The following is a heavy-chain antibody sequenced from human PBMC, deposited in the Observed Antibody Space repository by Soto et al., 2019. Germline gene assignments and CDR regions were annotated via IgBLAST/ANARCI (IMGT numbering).Heavy chain of an antibody. Sequence: QVQLVESGGGVVQPGTSLRVSCVGSGFTFRSYVIHWVRQAPGKGLEWVALTSYDGSGKYYGDSVGGRFTISRDNSRNTVDLQMDSLRLDDTALYYCARWGTTGGLDVWGQGTLVSVSS. D-gene: IGHD3-16*01. CDR2: TSYDGSGK. CDR1: GFTFRSYV. V-gene: IGHV3-30*19. J-gene: IGHJ1*01. CDR3: ARWGTTGGLDV.